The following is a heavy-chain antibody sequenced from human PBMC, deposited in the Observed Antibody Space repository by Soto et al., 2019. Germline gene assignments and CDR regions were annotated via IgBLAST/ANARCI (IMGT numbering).Heavy chain of an antibody. CDR2: ISYDGVNI. D-gene: IGHD6-13*01. CDR1: GFTFSLSA. J-gene: IGHJ4*02. Sequence: HPRGSLRLSCATSGFTFSLSAVHWVRQAPGKGLEWVALISYDGVNIFYGNSVKGRFTISRDNSKNTLYLQMNSLRPEDTAMYFCATDLAARYFFDNWGQGTLVTVSS. CDR3: ATDLAARYFFDN. V-gene: IGHV3-30-3*01.